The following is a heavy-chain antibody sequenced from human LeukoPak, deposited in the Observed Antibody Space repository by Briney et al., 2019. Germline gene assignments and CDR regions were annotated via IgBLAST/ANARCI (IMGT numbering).Heavy chain of an antibody. J-gene: IGHJ5*02. V-gene: IGHV3-66*02. CDR1: GFTVSSNY. Sequence: GGSLRLSCAASGFTVSSNYMSWVRQAPGKGLEWVSVIHSGGSTYYADSVKGRFTISRDNSKNTLFLQMNSLRAEDTAVYYCAREVEAKWFDPWGQGTLVTVSS. CDR3: AREVEAKWFDP. D-gene: IGHD2-15*01. CDR2: IHSGGST.